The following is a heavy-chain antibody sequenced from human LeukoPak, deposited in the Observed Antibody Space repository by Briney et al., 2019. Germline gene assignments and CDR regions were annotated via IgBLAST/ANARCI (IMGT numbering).Heavy chain of an antibody. V-gene: IGHV4-34*01. J-gene: IGHJ4*02. Sequence: PSETLSLTCAVYGGSFSGYYWSWIRQPPGKGLEWIGEINHSGSTNYNPSLKSRVTISVDTSKNQFSLKLGSVTAADTAVYYCASFPLRFLDQDGGYYFDYWGQGTLVTVSS. CDR2: INHSGST. CDR3: ASFPLRFLDQDGGYYFDY. CDR1: GGSFSGYY. D-gene: IGHD3/OR15-3a*01.